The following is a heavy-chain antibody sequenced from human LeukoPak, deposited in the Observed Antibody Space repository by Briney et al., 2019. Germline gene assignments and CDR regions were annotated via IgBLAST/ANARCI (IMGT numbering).Heavy chain of an antibody. CDR3: AKNRAGWELAD. CDR2: ISGSGGSI. D-gene: IGHD1-26*01. V-gene: IGHV3-23*01. J-gene: IGHJ4*02. Sequence: GGSLRLSCAASGSTFSSYAMSWVRQAPGKGLEWVSAISGSGGSIDYAGSVKGRFTISRDNSKNTLYLQMNSLRAEDTAVYYCAKNRAGWELADWGQGTLVTVSS. CDR1: GSTFSSYA.